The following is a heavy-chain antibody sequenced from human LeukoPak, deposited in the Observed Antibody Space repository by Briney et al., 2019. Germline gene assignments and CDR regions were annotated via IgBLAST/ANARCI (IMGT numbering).Heavy chain of an antibody. CDR2: ISYDGSNK. J-gene: IGHJ6*02. V-gene: IGHV3-30*18. D-gene: IGHD2-2*01. Sequence: GRSLRLSCAASGFTFSSYGMHWVRQAPGKGLEWVAVISYDGSNKYYADSVKGRFTISRDNSKNTLYLQMNSLRAEDTAVYYCAKEDCSSTSCYGTLYYYYYGMDVRGQGTTVTVSS. CDR3: AKEDCSSTSCYGTLYYYYYGMDV. CDR1: GFTFSSYG.